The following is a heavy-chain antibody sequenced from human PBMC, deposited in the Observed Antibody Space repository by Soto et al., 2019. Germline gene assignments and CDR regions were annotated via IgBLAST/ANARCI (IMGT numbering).Heavy chain of an antibody. J-gene: IGHJ5*02. Sequence: ETLARTFAVSGYSISSCYYWGWIRQPPGKVLEWIGSIYHSGSTYYNPSLKSRVKISVDTSKNKFSLKLSSVTAADTAGYYCAGAHSTSWPCVDTWGQLTPVKVSS. CDR2: IYHSGST. V-gene: IGHV4-38-2*01. D-gene: IGHD6-13*01. CDR3: AGAHSTSWPCVDT. CDR1: GYSISSCYY.